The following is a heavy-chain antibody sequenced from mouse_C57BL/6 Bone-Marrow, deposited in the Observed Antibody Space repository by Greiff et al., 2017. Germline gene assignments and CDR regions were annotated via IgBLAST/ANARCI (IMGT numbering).Heavy chain of an antibody. D-gene: IGHD2-4*01. CDR3: APSHYDYYFDY. Sequence: QVQLQQSGAELVKPGASVKISCKASGYAFSSYWMNWVKQRPGKSLEWIGQIYPGDGDTNYNEKFKSKATLTVDTSSSTAYMQLSSLTSEDSAVYYCAPSHYDYYFDYWGQGTTLTVSS. CDR1: GYAFSSYW. J-gene: IGHJ2*01. V-gene: IGHV1-80*01. CDR2: IYPGDGDT.